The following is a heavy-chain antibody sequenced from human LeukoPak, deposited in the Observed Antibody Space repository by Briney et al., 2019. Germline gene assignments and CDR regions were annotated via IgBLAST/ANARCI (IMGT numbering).Heavy chain of an antibody. V-gene: IGHV4-61*08. D-gene: IGHD3-22*01. CDR1: GGSISSGDYY. CDR3: ARGSYYYDSSGLGYYFDY. J-gene: IGHJ4*02. CDR2: IYYSGST. Sequence: SETLSLTCTVSGGSISSGDYYWSWIRQPPGTGLEWIGYIYYSGSTNYNPSLKSRVTISVDTSKNQFSLKLSSVTAADTAVYYCARGSYYYDSSGLGYYFDYWGQGTLVTVSS.